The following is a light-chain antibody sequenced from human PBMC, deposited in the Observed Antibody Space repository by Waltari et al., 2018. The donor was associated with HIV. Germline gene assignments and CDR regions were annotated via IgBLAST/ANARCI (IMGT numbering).Light chain of an antibody. Sequence: QSVLTQPPSASGTPGQRVTISCSGSSSNIGSNTENWYQPLPGTAPKLLIYSYNQRPSGVPDRFSGSKSGTSASLAISGLQSEDEAHYYCASWDDSLNGYVFGTGTKVTVL. V-gene: IGLV1-44*01. CDR3: ASWDDSLNGYV. J-gene: IGLJ1*01. CDR1: SSNIGSNT. CDR2: SYN.